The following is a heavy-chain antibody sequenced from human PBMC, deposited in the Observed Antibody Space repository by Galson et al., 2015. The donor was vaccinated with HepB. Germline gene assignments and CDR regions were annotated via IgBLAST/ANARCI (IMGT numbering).Heavy chain of an antibody. CDR2: INPSGGST. J-gene: IGHJ2*01. D-gene: IGHD2-2*01. CDR3: ARGGIVVVPAARDLGYFDL. CDR1: GYTFTSYY. Sequence: SCKASGYTFTSYYMHWVRQAPGQGLEWMGIINPSGGSTSYAQKFQGRVTMTRDTSTSTVYMELSSLRSEDTAVYYCARGGIVVVPAARDLGYFDLWGRGTLVTVSS. V-gene: IGHV1-46*01.